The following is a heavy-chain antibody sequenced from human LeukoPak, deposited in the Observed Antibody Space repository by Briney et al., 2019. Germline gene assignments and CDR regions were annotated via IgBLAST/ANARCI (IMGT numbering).Heavy chain of an antibody. CDR2: ISSSGSTI. V-gene: IGHV3-11*04. CDR1: GFTFSDYY. Sequence: GGSLRLSCAASGFTFSDYYMSWIRQAPGKGLEWVSYISSSGSTIYYADSVKGRFTISRDNAKNSLHLQVNSLRAEDTAVYYCARDQVAAGWFDPWGQGTLVTVSS. CDR3: ARDQVAAGWFDP. J-gene: IGHJ5*02.